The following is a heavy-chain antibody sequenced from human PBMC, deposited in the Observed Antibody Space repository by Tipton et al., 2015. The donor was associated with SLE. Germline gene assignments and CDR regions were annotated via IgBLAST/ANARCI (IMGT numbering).Heavy chain of an antibody. Sequence: TLSLTCTVSGGSISSSSYYWGWIRQPPGKGLEWIGSIYYSGSTYYNPSLKSRVTISVDTSKNQFSLKLSSVTAADTAVYYCASGGEMATIGEISYWGQGTLVTVSS. V-gene: IGHV4-39*01. CDR3: ASGGEMATIGEISY. CDR1: GGSISSSSYY. CDR2: IYYSGST. J-gene: IGHJ4*02. D-gene: IGHD5-24*01.